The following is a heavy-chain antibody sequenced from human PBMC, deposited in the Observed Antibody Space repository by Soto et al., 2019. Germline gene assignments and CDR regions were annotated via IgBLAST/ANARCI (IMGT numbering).Heavy chain of an antibody. CDR1: GYTFTSYY. Sequence: NVSCKASGYTFTSYYMHWVRQAPGQGLEWMGIINPSGGSTSYAQKFQGRVTMTRDTSTSTVYMELSGLRSEDTAVYYCARGRTIFGVVIHYYGMDVWGQGTTVTVSS. CDR3: ARGRTIFGVVIHYYGMDV. J-gene: IGHJ6*02. CDR2: INPSGGST. D-gene: IGHD3-3*01. V-gene: IGHV1-46*01.